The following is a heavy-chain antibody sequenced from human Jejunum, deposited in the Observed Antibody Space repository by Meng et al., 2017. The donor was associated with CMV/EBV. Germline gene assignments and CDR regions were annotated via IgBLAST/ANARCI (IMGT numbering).Heavy chain of an antibody. D-gene: IGHD3-10*01. V-gene: IGHV4-30-4*01. CDR3: ARASYGSGSPLGESWFDP. CDR1: GGSMISGDSY. Sequence: LNESAPDVVHPSQTLSLTFTVPGGSMISGDSYWSWIRQPPGKCLAWIGYIHSSGSTYYHPSLRSRLTISVDTSKNQFSLKLSSVTAADTAVYYCARASYGSGSPLGESWFDPWGQGTLVTVSS. CDR2: IHSSGST. J-gene: IGHJ5*02.